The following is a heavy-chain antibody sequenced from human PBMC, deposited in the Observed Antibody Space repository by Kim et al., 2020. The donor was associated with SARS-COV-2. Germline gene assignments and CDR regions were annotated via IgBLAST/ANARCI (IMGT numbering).Heavy chain of an antibody. CDR1: GYTFTGYY. J-gene: IGHJ3*02. D-gene: IGHD3-10*01. CDR2: INPNSGGT. V-gene: IGHV1-2*02. Sequence: ASVKVSCKASGYTFTGYYMHWVRQAPGQGLEWMGWINPNSGGTNYAQKFQGRVTMTRDTSISTAYMELSRLRSDDTAVYYCARVGARITMVRGVWPDAFDIWGQGTMVTVSS. CDR3: ARVGARITMVRGVWPDAFDI.